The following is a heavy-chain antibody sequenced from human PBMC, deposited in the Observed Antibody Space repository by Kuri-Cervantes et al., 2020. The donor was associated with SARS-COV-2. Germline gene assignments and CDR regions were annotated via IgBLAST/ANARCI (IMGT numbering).Heavy chain of an antibody. CDR1: GFTFSSYA. J-gene: IGHJ3*02. V-gene: IGHV3-30*18. Sequence: GGSLRLSCAASGFTFSSYAMGWVRQAPGKGLEWVAVVSYDGSNKYYADSVKGRFTISRDNSKNTLYLQMNSLRAEDTAVYYCAKDRTRNTYYYDSSGYYYGGFDAFDIWGQGTMVTVSS. D-gene: IGHD3-22*01. CDR2: VSYDGSNK. CDR3: AKDRTRNTYYYDSSGYYYGGFDAFDI.